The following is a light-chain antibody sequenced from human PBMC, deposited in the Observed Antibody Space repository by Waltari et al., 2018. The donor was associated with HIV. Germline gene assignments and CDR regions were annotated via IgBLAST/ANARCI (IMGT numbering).Light chain of an antibody. CDR2: DVN. V-gene: IGLV2-11*01. Sequence: QSALTQPPSVSGSPGQSPTISCTGTSSYVDTFVSWYQQHPGKAPKVIIYDVNKRPSGVPDRFSGSKSGNTASLTISGLQAEDEADYHCCSHAGNFIFVFGTGTKVTVL. J-gene: IGLJ1*01. CDR1: SSYVDTF. CDR3: CSHAGNFIFV.